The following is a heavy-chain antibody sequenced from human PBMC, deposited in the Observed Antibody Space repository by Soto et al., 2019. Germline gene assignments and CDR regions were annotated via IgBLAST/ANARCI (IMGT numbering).Heavy chain of an antibody. Sequence: GGSLRLSCAASGFTFDDYNMHWVRQAPGKGLEWVSLISWTGGTTYYADSVKGRFTIYRDNSKNSLYLQMNSLRNEDTALYYCTKAQEAAAGTQYYHGMDVWGQGTTVTVSS. CDR1: GFTFDDYN. V-gene: IGHV3-43*01. CDR3: TKAQEAAAGTQYYHGMDV. CDR2: ISWTGGTT. D-gene: IGHD6-13*01. J-gene: IGHJ6*02.